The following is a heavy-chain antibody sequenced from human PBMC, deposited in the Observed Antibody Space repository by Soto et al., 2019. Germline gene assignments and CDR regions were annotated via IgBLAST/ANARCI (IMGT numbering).Heavy chain of an antibody. J-gene: IGHJ6*02. Sequence: PGESLRLSCAASGFTFSSYGMHWVRQAPGKGLEWVAVIWYDGSNKYYADSVKGRFTISRDNSKNTLYLQMNSLRAEDTAVYYCARDGMATITDYYGMDVWGQGTTVTVSS. CDR1: GFTFSSYG. CDR2: IWYDGSNK. D-gene: IGHD5-12*01. V-gene: IGHV3-33*01. CDR3: ARDGMATITDYYGMDV.